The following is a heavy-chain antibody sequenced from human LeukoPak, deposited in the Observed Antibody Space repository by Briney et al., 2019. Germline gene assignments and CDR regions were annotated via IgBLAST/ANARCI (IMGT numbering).Heavy chain of an antibody. J-gene: IGHJ1*01. D-gene: IGHD6-19*01. CDR2: VYHGGNT. CDR3: ARGVSVAGSLQH. V-gene: IGHV4-4*02. CDR1: GGSIISDDW. Sequence: SGTLSLTCAVSGGSIISDDWWSWVRQPPGTGLEWIGEVYHGGNTNYNPSLRGRVTMSVDKSKNQFSLNLSSVTAADTAVYYCARGVSVAGSLQHWGQGTLVTVSS.